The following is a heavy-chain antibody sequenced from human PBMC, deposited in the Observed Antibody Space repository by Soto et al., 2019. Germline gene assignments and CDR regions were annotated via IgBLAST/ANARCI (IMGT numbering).Heavy chain of an antibody. Sequence: TLSLTCAVYGGSFSGYYWSWIRQPPGKGLEWIGEINHSGSTNYNPSLKSRVTISVDTSKNQFSLKLSSVTAADTAVYYCARWGSSHAFDIWGQGTMVTVSS. D-gene: IGHD6-6*01. J-gene: IGHJ3*02. CDR2: INHSGST. V-gene: IGHV4-34*09. CDR3: ARWGSSHAFDI. CDR1: GGSFSGYY.